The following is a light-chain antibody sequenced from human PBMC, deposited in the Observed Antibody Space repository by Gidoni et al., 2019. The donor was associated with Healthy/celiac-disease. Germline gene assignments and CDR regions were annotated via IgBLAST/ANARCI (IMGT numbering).Light chain of an antibody. CDR2: GAS. CDR3: QQYGSSPP. Sequence: ELVLTQSPGTLSLSPGERATLSCRASQSVSSSYLAWYQQKPGQAPRLLIYGASSRATGIPDRFSGSGSGTDFTLTISRLEPEDFAVYYCQQYGSSPPFXGXTKVEIK. CDR1: QSVSSSY. J-gene: IGKJ4*01. V-gene: IGKV3-20*01.